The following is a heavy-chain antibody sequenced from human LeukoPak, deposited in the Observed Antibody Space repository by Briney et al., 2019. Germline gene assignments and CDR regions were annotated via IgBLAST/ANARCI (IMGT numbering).Heavy chain of an antibody. J-gene: IGHJ3*02. CDR2: ISSSSSYI. V-gene: IGHV3-21*01. CDR1: GFTVSSNY. Sequence: GGSLRLSCAASGFTVSSNYMSWVRQAPGKGLEWVSSISSSSSYIYYADSVKGRFTISGDNAKNSLYLQMNSLRAEGTAVYYCARETDNTWAYAFDIWGQGTMVTVSS. D-gene: IGHD1-14*01. CDR3: ARETDNTWAYAFDI.